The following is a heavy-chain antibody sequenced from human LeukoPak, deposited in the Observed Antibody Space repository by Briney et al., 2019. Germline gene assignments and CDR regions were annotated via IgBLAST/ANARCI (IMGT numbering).Heavy chain of an antibody. Sequence: SETLSLTCTVSGGSISSSSYYWGWIRQPPGKGLEWIGSIYYSGSTYYNPSLKSRVTISVGTSKNQFSLKLSSVTAADTAVYYCARRVYYYDSSGYYVDTQSYFDYWGQGTLVTVSS. V-gene: IGHV4-39*01. CDR1: GGSISSSSYY. J-gene: IGHJ4*02. D-gene: IGHD3-22*01. CDR3: ARRVYYYDSSGYYVDTQSYFDY. CDR2: IYYSGST.